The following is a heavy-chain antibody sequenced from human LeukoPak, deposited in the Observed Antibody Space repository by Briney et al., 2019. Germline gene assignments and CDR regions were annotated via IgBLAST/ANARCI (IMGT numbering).Heavy chain of an antibody. Sequence: TXSLTCTASGGSLSSYYWSWLRQPPGKGLEWIGYIYYSGSTNYNPSLKSRVTISVDTSKNQFSLKLSSVTAADTAVYYCARGLVYYDFWSGTHNWFDPWGQGTLVTVSS. CDR1: GGSLSSYY. CDR3: ARGLVYYDFWSGTHNWFDP. V-gene: IGHV4-59*01. J-gene: IGHJ5*02. CDR2: IYYSGST. D-gene: IGHD3-3*01.